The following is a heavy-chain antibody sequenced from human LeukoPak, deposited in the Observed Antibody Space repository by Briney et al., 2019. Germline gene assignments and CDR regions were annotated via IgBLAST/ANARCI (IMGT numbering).Heavy chain of an antibody. V-gene: IGHV3-48*04. CDR1: GFTFSSFS. CDR2: ISSSSSTI. D-gene: IGHD2-15*01. CDR3: ARDIGGFFDY. Sequence: PGGSLRLSCAASGFTFSSFSVNWVRQAPGKGLEWVSYISSSSSTIYYADSVKGRFTISRDNAKNSLYLQMNSLRAEDTAVYYCARDIGGFFDYWGQGTLVTVSS. J-gene: IGHJ4*02.